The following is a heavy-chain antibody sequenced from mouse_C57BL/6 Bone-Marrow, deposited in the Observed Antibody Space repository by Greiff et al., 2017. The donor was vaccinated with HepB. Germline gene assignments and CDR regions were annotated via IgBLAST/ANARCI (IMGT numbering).Heavy chain of an antibody. J-gene: IGHJ4*01. D-gene: IGHD1-1*01. V-gene: IGHV5-4*03. CDR1: GFTFSSYA. Sequence: EVKVVESGGGLVKPGGSLKLSCAASGFTFSSYAMSWVRQTPEKRLEWVATISDGGSYTYYPDNVKGRFTISRDNAKNNLYLQMSHLKSEDTAMYYCARRFTTVVARYYAMDYWGQGTSVTVSS. CDR3: ARRFTTVVARYYAMDY. CDR2: ISDGGSYT.